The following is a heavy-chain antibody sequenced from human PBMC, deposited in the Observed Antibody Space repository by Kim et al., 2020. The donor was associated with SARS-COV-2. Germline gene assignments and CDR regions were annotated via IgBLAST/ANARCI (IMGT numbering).Heavy chain of an antibody. CDR1: GFTFSDYY. D-gene: IGHD6-13*01. CDR3: ARAHLAAAGRHWFDP. J-gene: IGHJ5*02. Sequence: GGSLRLSCAASGFTFSDYYMSWIRQAPGKGLEWVSYISSSGSTIYYADSVKGRFTISRDNAKNSLYLQMNSLRAEDTAVYYCARAHLAAAGRHWFDPWGQGTLVTVSS. V-gene: IGHV3-11*01. CDR2: ISSSGSTI.